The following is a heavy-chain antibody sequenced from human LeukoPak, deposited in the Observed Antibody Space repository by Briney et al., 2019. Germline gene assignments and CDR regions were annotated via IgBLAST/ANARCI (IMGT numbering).Heavy chain of an antibody. V-gene: IGHV4-59*12. Sequence: SETLSLTCTVSGGSISSYYWSWIRQPPGKGLEWIGYIYYSGSTNYNPSLKSRVTISVDTSKNQFSLKLSSVTAADTAVYYCAREGIAVAVHDAFDIWGQGTMVTVSS. CDR1: GGSISSYY. CDR2: IYYSGST. D-gene: IGHD6-19*01. J-gene: IGHJ3*02. CDR3: AREGIAVAVHDAFDI.